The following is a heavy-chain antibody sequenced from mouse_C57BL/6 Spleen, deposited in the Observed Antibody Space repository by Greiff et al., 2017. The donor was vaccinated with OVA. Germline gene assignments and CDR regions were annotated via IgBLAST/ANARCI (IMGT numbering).Heavy chain of an antibody. J-gene: IGHJ2*01. D-gene: IGHD2-4*01. CDR2: INPNNGGT. CDR1: GYTFTDYY. V-gene: IGHV1-26*01. CDR3: ARSECYYDYDSYFDY. Sequence: EVQLQQSGPELVKPGASVKISCKASGYTFTDYYMNWVKQSHGKSLEWIGDINPNNGGTSYNQKFKGKATLTVDKSSSTAYMEHRILTSEDSTVYDCARSECYYDYDSYFDYWGQGTTLTVSS.